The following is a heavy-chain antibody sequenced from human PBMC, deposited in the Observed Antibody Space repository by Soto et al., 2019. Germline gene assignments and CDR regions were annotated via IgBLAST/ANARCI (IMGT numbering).Heavy chain of an antibody. D-gene: IGHD2-8*01. CDR1: GFIFDDFA. CDR2: ISWNSAGV. V-gene: IGHV3-9*03. CDR3: ARILYSSQRDGVDV. J-gene: IGHJ6*02. Sequence: PGGSLRLACTVTGFIFDDFAMHWVRQAPGKGLEWVSGISWNSAGVVYADSVKGRFTISRDNAEDSLYLHMNSLRAEDMAIYYCARILYSSQRDGVDVWGQGTTVTVSS.